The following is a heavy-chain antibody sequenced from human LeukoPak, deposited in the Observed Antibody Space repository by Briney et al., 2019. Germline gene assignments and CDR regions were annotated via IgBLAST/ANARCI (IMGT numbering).Heavy chain of an antibody. Sequence: PGGSLRLSCAASGFTFSNAWMSWVRQAPGKGLEWVGRIKSKTDGGTTDYAAPVKGRFTISRDDSKNTLYLQMNILKTEDTAVYYCTTDLVGYYDSSGYYGYYFDYWGQGTLVTVSS. CDR1: GFTFSNAW. CDR3: TTDLVGYYDSSGYYGYYFDY. J-gene: IGHJ4*02. V-gene: IGHV3-15*01. D-gene: IGHD3-22*01. CDR2: IKSKTDGGTT.